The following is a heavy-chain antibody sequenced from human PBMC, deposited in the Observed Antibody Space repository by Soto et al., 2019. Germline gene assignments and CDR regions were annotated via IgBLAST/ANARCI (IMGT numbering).Heavy chain of an antibody. D-gene: IGHD6-13*01. CDR3: ARGRSRAAAGTGGWFDP. V-gene: IGHV1-3*01. Sequence: GASVKVSCTASGYTFTSYAMHWVRQAPGQRLEWMGWINAGNGNTKYSQKFQGRVTITRDTSASTAYMELSSLRSEDTAVYYCARGRSRAAAGTGGWFDPWGQGTLVTVSS. CDR2: INAGNGNT. J-gene: IGHJ5*02. CDR1: GYTFTSYA.